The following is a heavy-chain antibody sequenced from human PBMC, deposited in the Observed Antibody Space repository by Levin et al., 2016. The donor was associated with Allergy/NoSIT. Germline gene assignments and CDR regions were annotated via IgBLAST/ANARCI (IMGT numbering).Heavy chain of an antibody. J-gene: IGHJ3*01. V-gene: IGHV3-11*01. CDR1: GFTFTDHY. CDR3: ASFDGPGEAFAV. CDR2: ISSGGSTK. Sequence: GESLKISCAASGFTFTDHYMTWIRQGPGKGLEWVSYISSGGSTKFYAASVKGRFTISRDNAVKSLYLQMDSLRTEDTALYYCASFDGPGEAFAVWGQGTMVTVSS.